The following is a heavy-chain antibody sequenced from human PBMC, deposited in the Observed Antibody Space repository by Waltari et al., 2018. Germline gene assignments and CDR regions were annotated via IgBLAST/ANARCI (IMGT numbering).Heavy chain of an antibody. Sequence: EVHLVESGGGLVQPGGSLRLSRAAPGCSFGDYWMPWVRQVPGRGLEWVSRINVDGGYISYADSVRGRFTISRDNAESTVYLHLNNLRVDDTAVYFCARKGGTGYPYGPFYYDHWGQGTLVNVSS. J-gene: IGHJ4*02. CDR2: INVDGGYI. CDR3: ARKGGTGYPYGPFYYDH. CDR1: GCSFGDYW. D-gene: IGHD3-9*01. V-gene: IGHV3-74*01.